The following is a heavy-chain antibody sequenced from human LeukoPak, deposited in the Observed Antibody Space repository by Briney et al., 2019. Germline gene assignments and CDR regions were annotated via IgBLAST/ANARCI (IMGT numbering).Heavy chain of an antibody. CDR3: AIYSGGRPNWFDP. Sequence: PSETLSPTCTVPGGPISSSNYYWAWLRQPPGTGLEWIGTIYYSGNTWYNPSLQSRVTLSVDTSKNQFSLKLGSVTGADTALYFRAIYSGGRPNWFDPWGQGTRVTVSS. D-gene: IGHD6-19*01. CDR1: GGPISSSNYY. V-gene: IGHV4-39*01. J-gene: IGHJ5*02. CDR2: IYYSGNT.